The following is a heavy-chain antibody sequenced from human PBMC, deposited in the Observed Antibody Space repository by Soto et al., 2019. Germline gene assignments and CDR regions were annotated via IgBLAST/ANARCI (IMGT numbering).Heavy chain of an antibody. CDR2: ISAYNGNT. CDR1: GYTFTSYG. J-gene: IGHJ6*02. CDR3: ARAPPVRSYYYYGMDV. Sequence: QVQLVQSGAEVQKPGASVKVSCKASGYTFTSYGISWVRQAPGQGLEWMGWISAYNGNTNYAQKLQGRVTMTTDTSTSTAYMELRSLRSDDTAVYYCARAPPVRSYYYYGMDVWGQGTTVTVSS. V-gene: IGHV1-18*01.